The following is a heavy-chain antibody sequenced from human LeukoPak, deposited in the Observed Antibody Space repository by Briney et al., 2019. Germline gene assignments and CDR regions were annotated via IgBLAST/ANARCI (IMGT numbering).Heavy chain of an antibody. J-gene: IGHJ4*02. CDR2: INPNSGGT. V-gene: IGHV1-2*02. CDR1: GYTFTGYY. D-gene: IGHD1-26*01. CDR3: ARVSRDGATIAYFDY. Sequence: GASVKVSCKASGYTFTGYYMHWVRQAPGQGLEWMGWINPNSGGTNYAQKFQGRVTMTRDTSISTAYMELSRLRSDDTAVYYCARVSRDGATIAYFDYWGQGTLVTVSS.